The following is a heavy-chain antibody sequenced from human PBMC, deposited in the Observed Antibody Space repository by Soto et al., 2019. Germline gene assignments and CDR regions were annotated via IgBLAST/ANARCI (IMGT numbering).Heavy chain of an antibody. CDR3: ARVYDSSGSTLGYYFDY. D-gene: IGHD3-22*01. Sequence: GASVKVSCKASGYTFSGHYMHWIRQAPGQGPEWLGWINANSGDTDRAPKFQDRLTMTRDTSISTAYMELSRLRSDDTAVYYCARVYDSSGSTLGYYFDYWGQGTLVTVSS. J-gene: IGHJ4*02. V-gene: IGHV1-2*02. CDR1: GYTFSGHY. CDR2: INANSGDT.